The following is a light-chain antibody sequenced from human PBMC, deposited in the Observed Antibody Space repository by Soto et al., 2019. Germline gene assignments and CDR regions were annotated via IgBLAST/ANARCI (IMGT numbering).Light chain of an antibody. CDR3: QQSNSYIRT. CDR1: QSVRTL. CDR2: GAS. V-gene: IGKV1-39*01. Sequence: DIQLTQSPSSLSASVGDRVTITCRASQSVRTLLNWYQQKSGEAPRLLIQGASSLRSGVPSRFSGSGSGTDFTLTIMSLQPEDFATYYCQQSNSYIRTFGQGTKVDIK. J-gene: IGKJ1*01.